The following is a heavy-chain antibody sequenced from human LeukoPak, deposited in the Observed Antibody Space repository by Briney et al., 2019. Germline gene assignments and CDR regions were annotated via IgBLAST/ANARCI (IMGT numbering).Heavy chain of an antibody. V-gene: IGHV3-30-3*01. CDR2: ISYDGSNK. J-gene: IGHJ5*02. CDR3: ARDYSVVVAATPYNWFDP. CDR1: GFTFSSYW. Sequence: GGSLRLSCAASGFTFSSYWMSWVRQAPGKGLEWVAVISYDGSNKYYADSVKGRFTISRDNSKNTLYLQMNSLRAEDTAVYYCARDYSVVVAATPYNWFDPWGQGTLVTVSS. D-gene: IGHD2-15*01.